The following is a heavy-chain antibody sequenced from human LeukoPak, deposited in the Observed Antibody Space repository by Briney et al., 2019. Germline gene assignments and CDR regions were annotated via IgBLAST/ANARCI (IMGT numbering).Heavy chain of an antibody. Sequence: SETLSLTCTVSGGSMNTHYWTWIRQPPGKGLEWIGHVFYSGSTDYKPSLKNRVTISVDRSNKRFSLKLRSVTAADTAVYYCARWYYDSSGYYSYWYFDLWGRGTLVTVSS. CDR2: VFYSGST. V-gene: IGHV4-59*08. CDR1: GGSMNTHY. D-gene: IGHD3-22*01. J-gene: IGHJ2*01. CDR3: ARWYYDSSGYYSYWYFDL.